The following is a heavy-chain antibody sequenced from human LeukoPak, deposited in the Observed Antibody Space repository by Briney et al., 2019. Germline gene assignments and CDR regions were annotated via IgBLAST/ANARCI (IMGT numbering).Heavy chain of an antibody. V-gene: IGHV4-30-2*01. CDR1: GGSISSGGYS. Sequence: SETLSLTCAVSGGSISSGGYSLSWIRQPPGKGLEWIGYIYHSGSTYYNPSLKSRVTISVDRSKNQFSLKLSSVTAADTAVYYCAREVVVLHAFDIWGQGTMVTVSS. D-gene: IGHD2-15*01. CDR3: AREVVVLHAFDI. J-gene: IGHJ3*02. CDR2: IYHSGST.